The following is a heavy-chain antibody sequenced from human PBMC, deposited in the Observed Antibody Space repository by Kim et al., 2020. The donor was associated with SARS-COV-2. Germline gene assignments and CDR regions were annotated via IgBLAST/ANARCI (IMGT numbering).Heavy chain of an antibody. CDR3: TTPPGD. J-gene: IGHJ1*01. CDR1: GFTFSNAW. V-gene: IGHV3-15*01. Sequence: GGSLRLSCAASGFTFSNAWMSWVRQAPGKGLEWVGRIKSKTDGGTTDYAAPVKGRFTIPRTESKKTLYLQMNSPKTEDTAGYCCTTPPGDWGQGTLVTVSS. CDR2: IKSKTDGGTT.